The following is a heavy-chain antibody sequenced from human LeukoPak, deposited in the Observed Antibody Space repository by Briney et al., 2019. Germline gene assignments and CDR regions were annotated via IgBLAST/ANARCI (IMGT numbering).Heavy chain of an antibody. CDR1: GFTFSSYA. CDR2: ISGSGGST. Sequence: QPGGSLRLSCAASGFTFSSYAMSWVRQAPGKGLEWASAISGSGGSTYYADSVKGRFTISRDNSKNTLYLQMNSLRAEDTAVYYCAKDTQWLVRGTDYWGQGTLVTVSS. V-gene: IGHV3-23*01. D-gene: IGHD6-19*01. CDR3: AKDTQWLVRGTDY. J-gene: IGHJ4*02.